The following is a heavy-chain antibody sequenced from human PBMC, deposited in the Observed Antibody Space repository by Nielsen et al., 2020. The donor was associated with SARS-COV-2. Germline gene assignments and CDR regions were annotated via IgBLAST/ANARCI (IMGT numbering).Heavy chain of an antibody. CDR3: ARGRSVVVPAAIFYWFDP. V-gene: IGHV1-18*01. J-gene: IGHJ5*02. D-gene: IGHD2-2*02. CDR2: ISPYSGRT. Sequence: WVRQAPGQGLEWVGWISPYSGRTILAQRLQGRLTLTTDSSTSTAYMELRTLRSDDTAMYYCARGRSVVVPAAIFYWFDPWGQGTLVTVSS.